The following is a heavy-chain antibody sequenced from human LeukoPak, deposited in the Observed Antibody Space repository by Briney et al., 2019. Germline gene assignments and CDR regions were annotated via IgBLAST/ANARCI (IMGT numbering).Heavy chain of an antibody. CDR2: IYYSGST. V-gene: IGHV4-39*01. Sequence: SETLSLTCTVSGGSISSSSYYWGWIRQPPGKGLEWIGSIYYSGSTYYDPSLKSRVTISVDTSKNQFSLKLSSVTAADTAVYYCASSPYYYDSSGPGSLFDYWGQGTLVTVSS. CDR3: ASSPYYYDSSGPGSLFDY. J-gene: IGHJ4*02. D-gene: IGHD3-22*01. CDR1: GGSISSSSYY.